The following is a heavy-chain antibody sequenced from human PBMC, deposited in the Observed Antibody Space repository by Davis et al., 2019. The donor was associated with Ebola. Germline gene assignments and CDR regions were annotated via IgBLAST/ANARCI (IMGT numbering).Heavy chain of an antibody. D-gene: IGHD5-12*01. V-gene: IGHV5-51*01. Sequence: GESLKIPRKGSGYSFTSYWIGWVRQMPGKGLEWMGIVYPDNSESRYSPSFQGQVTISADKSMNTVYLQWSSLKAADIAIYYCARRAGPNTGYLMGDAFDVWGHGTMVTVSS. CDR2: VYPDNSES. CDR3: ARRAGPNTGYLMGDAFDV. J-gene: IGHJ3*01. CDR1: GYSFTSYW.